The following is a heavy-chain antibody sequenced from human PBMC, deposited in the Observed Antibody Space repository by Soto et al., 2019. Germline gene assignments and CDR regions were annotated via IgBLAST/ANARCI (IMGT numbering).Heavy chain of an antibody. V-gene: IGHV1-69*02. J-gene: IGHJ4*02. CDR1: GGTFSSYT. CDR3: ARVGYQVENY. D-gene: IGHD3-16*02. Sequence: QVQLVQSGAEVKKPGSSVKVSCKASGGTFSSYTISWVRQAPGQGLEWMGRIIPILGIANYAQKFQGRVTITADKSTSTAYMELNRLRSEDTAVYYCARVGYQVENYWGQGTLVTVSS. CDR2: IIPILGIA.